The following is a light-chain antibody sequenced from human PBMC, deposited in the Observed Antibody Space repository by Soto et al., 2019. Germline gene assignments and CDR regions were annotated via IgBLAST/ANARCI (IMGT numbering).Light chain of an antibody. V-gene: IGKV3-15*01. Sequence: EIVMTQSPATLSVSPGERATLSCRASQSVSSNLAWYQQKPGQAPRLLIYGASTRATGIPARFSGSGSGTEFTLTISSLQSEDFAVYYCQQYNNWPVYTFGQGTKLEFK. CDR2: GAS. CDR1: QSVSSN. CDR3: QQYNNWPVYT. J-gene: IGKJ2*01.